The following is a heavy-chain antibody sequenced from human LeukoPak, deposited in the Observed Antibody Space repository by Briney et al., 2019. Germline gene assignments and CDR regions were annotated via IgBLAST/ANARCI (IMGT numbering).Heavy chain of an antibody. Sequence: GGSLRLSCAASGFTFSSYAMTWVRQAPGKGLQWVSLISGSGGSTYYADSVKGRFTISRDNSKNTLYLQMNSLRAEDTAVYYCARDQGELQSIYFDYWGQGTLVTVSS. CDR1: GFTFSSYA. CDR2: ISGSGGST. D-gene: IGHD1-26*01. CDR3: ARDQGELQSIYFDY. J-gene: IGHJ4*02. V-gene: IGHV3-23*01.